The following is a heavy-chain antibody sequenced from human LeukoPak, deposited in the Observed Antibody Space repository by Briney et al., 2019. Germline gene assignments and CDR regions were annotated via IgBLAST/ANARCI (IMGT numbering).Heavy chain of an antibody. CDR1: GGSFSGYY. Sequence: SETLSLTCAVYGGSFSGYYWSWIRQPPRKGLEWIGEINHSGSTNYNPSLKSRVTISVDTSKNQFSLKLSSVTAADTAVYYCARSGSYYNDWFDPWGQGTLVTVSS. CDR3: ARSGSYYNDWFDP. D-gene: IGHD3-10*01. V-gene: IGHV4-34*01. CDR2: INHSGST. J-gene: IGHJ5*02.